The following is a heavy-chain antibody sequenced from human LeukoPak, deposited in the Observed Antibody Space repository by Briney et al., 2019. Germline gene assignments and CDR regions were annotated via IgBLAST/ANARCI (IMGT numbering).Heavy chain of an antibody. Sequence: PSETLSLTCAVSGGSISSGGYSWSWIRQPPGKGLEWIGYIYHSGSTYYNPSLKSRVTISVDRSKNQFSLKLSSVTAADTAVYYCARVAYCSGGSCQPGWFDPWGQGTLATVSS. D-gene: IGHD2-15*01. CDR3: ARVAYCSGGSCQPGWFDP. CDR1: GGSISSGGYS. V-gene: IGHV4-30-2*01. CDR2: IYHSGST. J-gene: IGHJ5*02.